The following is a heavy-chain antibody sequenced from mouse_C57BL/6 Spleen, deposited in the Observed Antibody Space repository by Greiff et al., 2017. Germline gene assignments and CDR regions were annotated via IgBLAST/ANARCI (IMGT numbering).Heavy chain of an antibody. CDR1: GFTFSSYG. D-gene: IGHD2-5*01. V-gene: IGHV5-6*01. Sequence: EVKVVESGGDLVKPGGSLKLSCAASGFTFSSYGMSWVRQTPDKRLEWVATISSGGSYTYYPDSVKGRFTISRDNAKNTLYLQMSSLKSEDTAMYYCARQESNQGYYYAMDYWGQGTSVTVSS. CDR3: ARQESNQGYYYAMDY. CDR2: ISSGGSYT. J-gene: IGHJ4*01.